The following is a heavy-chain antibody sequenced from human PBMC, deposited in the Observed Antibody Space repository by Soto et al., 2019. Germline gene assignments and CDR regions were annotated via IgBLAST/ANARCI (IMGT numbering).Heavy chain of an antibody. Sequence: SETLSLTCAVSSGSLSSLNWWSWVRQPPGKGLEWIGEIDQSGSTNYNPSLKSRVTISVDQSKNQFSLKLNSMTAADTAVYYCARGISGWLDYRGQGTLVTVSS. V-gene: IGHV4-4*02. CDR3: ARGISGWLDY. J-gene: IGHJ4*02. CDR2: IDQSGST. D-gene: IGHD6-19*01. CDR1: SGSLSSLNW.